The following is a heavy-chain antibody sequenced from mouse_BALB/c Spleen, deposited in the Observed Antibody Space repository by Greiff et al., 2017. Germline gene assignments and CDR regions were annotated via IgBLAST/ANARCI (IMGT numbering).Heavy chain of an antibody. J-gene: IGHJ3*01. CDR3: AAYYYGSSQFAY. V-gene: IGHV1-7*01. D-gene: IGHD1-1*01. CDR2: INPSTGYT. CDR1: GYTFTSYW. Sequence: VQLQQSGAELAKPGASVKMSCKASGYTFTSYWMHWVKQRPGQGLEWIGYINPSTGYTEYNQKFKDKATLTADKSSSTAYMQLSSLTSEDSAVYYCAAYYYGSSQFAYWGQGTLVTVSA.